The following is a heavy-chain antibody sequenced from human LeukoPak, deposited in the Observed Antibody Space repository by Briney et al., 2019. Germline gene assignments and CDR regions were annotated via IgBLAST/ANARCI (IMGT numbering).Heavy chain of an antibody. CDR3: ARQDSSSWHFDY. V-gene: IGHV4-39*01. D-gene: IGHD6-13*01. Sequence: PSETLSLTCTVSGGSISSSSYYWGWIRQPPGKGLEWIGSIYYSGSTYYNPSLKSRVTISVDTSKNQFSLKLSSVTAADTAVYYCARQDSSSWHFDYWGQGTLVTVSS. CDR2: IYYSGST. CDR1: GGSISSSSYY. J-gene: IGHJ4*02.